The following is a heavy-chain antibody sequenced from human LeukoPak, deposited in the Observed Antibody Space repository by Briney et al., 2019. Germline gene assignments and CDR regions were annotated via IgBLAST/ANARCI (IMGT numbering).Heavy chain of an antibody. CDR2: ISSISSTI. D-gene: IGHD3-22*01. J-gene: IGHJ4*02. CDR1: GFTFSSYI. CDR3: ARDRDDYDSSGYNC. V-gene: IGHV3-48*01. Sequence: PGGSLRLSCAASGFTFSSYIMKWVRQAPGKGLEWVSYISSISSTIYYADSVKGRFTISRDNAKDSLYLQMNSLRTEDTAVYYCARDRDDYDSSGYNCWGQGTLVTVSS.